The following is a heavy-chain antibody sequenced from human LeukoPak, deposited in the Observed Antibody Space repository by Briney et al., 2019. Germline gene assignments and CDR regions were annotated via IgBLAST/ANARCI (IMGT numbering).Heavy chain of an antibody. J-gene: IGHJ4*02. CDR1: GGSISSSSYY. Sequence: SETLSLTCTVSGGSISSSSYYWGWIRQPPGKGLEWIGSIYYSGSTYYNPSLKSRVTISVDTSKNQFSLKLSSVTAADTAVYYCARHGVPLVITTLPSKYYFDYWGQGTLVTVSS. CDR2: IYYSGST. V-gene: IGHV4-39*01. CDR3: ARHGVPLVITTLPSKYYFDY. D-gene: IGHD3-22*01.